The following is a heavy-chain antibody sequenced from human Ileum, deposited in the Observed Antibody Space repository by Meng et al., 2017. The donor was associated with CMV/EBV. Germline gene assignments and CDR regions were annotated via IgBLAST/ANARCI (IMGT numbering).Heavy chain of an antibody. CDR3: ARESELLRFDH. V-gene: IGHV6-1*01. Sequence: QRRHAGPGLVKPPQTPSLTCDISGDRVSTNNVAWNWIRQSPLRGLEWLGRTAYRSKWDYEYSVSVKSRITISPDTSKNQFSLQLRSVTPEDTAVYYCARESELLRFDHWGQGTLVTVSS. J-gene: IGHJ4*02. D-gene: IGHD6-6*01. CDR2: TAYRSKWDY. CDR1: GDRVSTNNVA.